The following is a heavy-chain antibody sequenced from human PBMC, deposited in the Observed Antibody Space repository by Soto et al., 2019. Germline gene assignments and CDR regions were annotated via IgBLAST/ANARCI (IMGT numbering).Heavy chain of an antibody. Sequence: QVPLVQSGAEVKKPGASVKVSCKASGYTFTSYDINWVRQATGQGLEWMGWMNPNSGNTGYAQKFQGRVTMTRNTSISTAYMELSSLRSEDTAVYYCARGRMVRGVIITPYYYYYMDVWGKGTTVTVSS. D-gene: IGHD3-10*01. CDR1: GYTFTSYD. CDR2: MNPNSGNT. J-gene: IGHJ6*03. V-gene: IGHV1-8*01. CDR3: ARGRMVRGVIITPYYYYYMDV.